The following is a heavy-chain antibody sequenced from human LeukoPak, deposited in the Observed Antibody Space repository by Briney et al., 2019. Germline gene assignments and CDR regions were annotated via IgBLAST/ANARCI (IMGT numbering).Heavy chain of an antibody. Sequence: SETLSLTCTVSGGSISSSSYYWGWIRQPPGKGLEWIGYIYYSGSTNYNPSLKSRVTISVDTSKNQFSLKLSSVTAADTAVYYCARDGYSSSWSRPYYYYMDVWGKGTTVTVSS. CDR1: GGSISSSSYY. V-gene: IGHV4-61*01. CDR2: IYYSGST. J-gene: IGHJ6*03. D-gene: IGHD6-13*01. CDR3: ARDGYSSSWSRPYYYYMDV.